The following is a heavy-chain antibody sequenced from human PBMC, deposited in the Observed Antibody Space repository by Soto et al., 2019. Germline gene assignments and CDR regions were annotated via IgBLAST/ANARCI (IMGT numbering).Heavy chain of an antibody. CDR2: IYNSGST. CDR3: ARVLSGVVDHHFDY. D-gene: IGHD3-10*02. V-gene: IGHV4-59*01. Sequence: QVQLQESGPGLVKPSETLSLTCTVSGCSISVYYWSWIRQPPGKGLEWIGYIYNSGSTNSNPSLKSRVTISVDTSKNQFSLNLSSVTAADTAVYYCARVLSGVVDHHFDYWGQGTLVTVSS. CDR1: GCSISVYY. J-gene: IGHJ4*02.